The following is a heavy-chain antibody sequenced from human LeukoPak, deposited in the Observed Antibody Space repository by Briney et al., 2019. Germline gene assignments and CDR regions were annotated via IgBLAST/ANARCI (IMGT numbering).Heavy chain of an antibody. J-gene: IGHJ3*02. Sequence: ASVNVSCKVSVYTLTELSMHWVRQAPGKGLEWMGGFDSEDCETIYAQKFRGRVTMNEDTSKDTAYMELSNLSSEDTAVYFCVTDFALLWFGRHAFDIWGQGTMVTVSS. CDR2: FDSEDCET. CDR3: VTDFALLWFGRHAFDI. V-gene: IGHV1-24*01. CDR1: VYTLTELS. D-gene: IGHD3-10*01.